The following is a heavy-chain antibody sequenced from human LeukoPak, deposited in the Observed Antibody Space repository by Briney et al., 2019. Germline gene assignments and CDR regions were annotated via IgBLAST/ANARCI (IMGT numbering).Heavy chain of an antibody. V-gene: IGHV1-69*13. Sequence: ASXKVSCKASGGTFISYAISWVRQAPGQGLEWMGGIIPIFGTANYAQKFQGRVTITADESTSTAYMELSSLRSEDTAVYYCARGPGKWLVLNRLLYFDYWGQGTLVTVSS. CDR3: ARGPGKWLVLNRLLYFDY. J-gene: IGHJ4*02. CDR1: GGTFISYA. D-gene: IGHD6-19*01. CDR2: IIPIFGTA.